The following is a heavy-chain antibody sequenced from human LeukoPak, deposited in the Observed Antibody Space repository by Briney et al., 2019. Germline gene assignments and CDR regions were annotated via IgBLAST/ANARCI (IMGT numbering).Heavy chain of an antibody. Sequence: SETLSLTRTLSGGSISCYYWSWIRPPPPRGRAWIEYIYYSGSTNYTHSLKSRVTISVDTSKNQFSLKLSSVTAADTAVYYCAGRGSNSGTFDIWGPGTFVTVSS. J-gene: IGHJ3*02. CDR1: GGSISCYY. V-gene: IGHV4-59*01. CDR3: AGRGSNSGTFDI. CDR2: IYYSGST. D-gene: IGHD4-23*01.